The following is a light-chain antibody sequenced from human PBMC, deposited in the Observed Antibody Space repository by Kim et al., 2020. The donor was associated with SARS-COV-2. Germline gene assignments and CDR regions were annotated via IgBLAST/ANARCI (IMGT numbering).Light chain of an antibody. Sequence: PASISCRSSQSLLHSNGYNYLELYLQKQGQSPQLLIYLGSNRSSGVPDRFSRSGSGTDFTLKISRVKAEDVGVYYCMQALKTPQSFGQGTKVDIK. CDR2: LGS. J-gene: IGKJ1*01. CDR3: MQALKTPQS. V-gene: IGKV2-28*01. CDR1: QSLLHSNGYNY.